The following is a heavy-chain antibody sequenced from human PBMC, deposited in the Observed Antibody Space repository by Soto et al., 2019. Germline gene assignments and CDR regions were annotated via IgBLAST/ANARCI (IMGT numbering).Heavy chain of an antibody. V-gene: IGHV3-30*18. D-gene: IGHD2-15*01. J-gene: IGHJ4*02. CDR3: AKGCSRGDNCFYFDF. Sequence: QVQLVESGGGLVQPGRSLRLSCVASGFTFSNDGMHWVRQAQGKGLEWVADISGDGSRTYYGDSVKGRFTISRDNSKKKLYLQMNSLRAEYTAVYYCAKGCSRGDNCFYFDFWGQGALVTVSS. CDR1: GFTFSNDG. CDR2: ISGDGSRT.